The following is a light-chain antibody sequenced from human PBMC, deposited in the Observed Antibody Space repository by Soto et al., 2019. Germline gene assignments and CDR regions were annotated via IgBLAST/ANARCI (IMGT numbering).Light chain of an antibody. Sequence: QSVPTQPPSVSGAPRQRVSISCSGATSNIGNNAVNWYQQLPGKAPKLLIYFDDLMPSGVSDRFSGSKSGTSASLAISGLQSEDEADYYCAAWDDSLNVVLFGGGTKVTVL. CDR2: FDD. J-gene: IGLJ2*01. CDR3: AAWDDSLNVVL. CDR1: TSNIGNNA. V-gene: IGLV1-36*01.